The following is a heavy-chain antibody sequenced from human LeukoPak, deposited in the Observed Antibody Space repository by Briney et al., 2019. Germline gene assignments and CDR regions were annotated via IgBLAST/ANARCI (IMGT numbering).Heavy chain of an antibody. CDR3: SREGAGSGFYFDY. J-gene: IGHJ4*02. CDR1: GSPFTTYW. D-gene: IGHD3-10*02. Sequence: GESLRISCEGSGSPFTTYWISWVRQMPGKGLEWMGRIDPSDSYIKYSPSFQGHVTISVDKSINTAYLRWSDQPESGAAGNLCSREGAGSGFYFDYWGRGTQVTVSS. CDR2: IDPSDSYI. V-gene: IGHV5-10-1*01.